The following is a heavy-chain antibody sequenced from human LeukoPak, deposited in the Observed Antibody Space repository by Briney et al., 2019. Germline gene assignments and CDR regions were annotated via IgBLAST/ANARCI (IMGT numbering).Heavy chain of an antibody. J-gene: IGHJ4*02. V-gene: IGHV3-30*02. Sequence: GGSLRLSCAASGFTFSSYGMHWVRQAPGKGLEWVAFIRHDGSNKYNADSVKGRFTISRDNSKNTLYLQMNSLRAEDTALYYCAKGSIGYSHGYTDYWGQGTLVTVSS. CDR2: IRHDGSNK. CDR3: AKGSIGYSHGYTDY. CDR1: GFTFSSYG. D-gene: IGHD5-18*01.